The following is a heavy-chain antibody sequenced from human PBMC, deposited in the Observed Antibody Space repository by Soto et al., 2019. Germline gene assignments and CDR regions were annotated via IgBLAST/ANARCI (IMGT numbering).Heavy chain of an antibody. CDR3: ARAGLPPRYYYYYGMDV. J-gene: IGHJ6*02. D-gene: IGHD3-10*01. V-gene: IGHV1-8*01. Sequence: ASVKVSCKASGYTFTSYDINWVRQATGQGLEWMGWMNPNSGNTGYAQKFQGRVTMTRNTSISTAYMERSSLRSEDTAVYYCARAGLPPRYYYYYGMDVWGQGTTVTVSS. CDR2: MNPNSGNT. CDR1: GYTFTSYD.